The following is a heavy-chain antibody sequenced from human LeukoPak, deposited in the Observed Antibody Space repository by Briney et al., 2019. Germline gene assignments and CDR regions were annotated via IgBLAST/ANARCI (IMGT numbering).Heavy chain of an antibody. D-gene: IGHD2-15*01. CDR1: GGSISSGGYY. Sequence: SQTLSLTCTVSGGSISSGGYYWSWIRQHPGKGLEWIGYIYYSGSTYYNPSLKSRVTISVDTSKDQFSLKLSSVTAADTAVYYCARDGRGGGLDYWGQGTLVTVSS. CDR2: IYYSGST. V-gene: IGHV4-31*03. J-gene: IGHJ4*02. CDR3: ARDGRGGGLDY.